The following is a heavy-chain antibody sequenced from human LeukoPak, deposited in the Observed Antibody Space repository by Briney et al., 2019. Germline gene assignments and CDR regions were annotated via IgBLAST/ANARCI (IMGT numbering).Heavy chain of an antibody. CDR3: AREGSSGAFDY. CDR2: IYYSGST. D-gene: IGHD3-22*01. Sequence: SETLSLTCTVSGGSISSYYWSWLRQPPGKGLEWIGYIYYSGSTNYNPSLKSRVTISVDTSKNQFSLKLSSVTAADTAVYYCAREGSSGAFDYWGQGTLVTVSS. J-gene: IGHJ4*02. V-gene: IGHV4-59*01. CDR1: GGSISSYY.